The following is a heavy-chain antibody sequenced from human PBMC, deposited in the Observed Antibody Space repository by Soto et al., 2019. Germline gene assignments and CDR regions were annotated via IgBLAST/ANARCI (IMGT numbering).Heavy chain of an antibody. CDR1: GYTFSDYY. V-gene: IGHV1-2*02. CDR3: ARGPRTQLWFPSVY. Sequence: QVQLVQSGAEVQKPGTSVKVSCKASGYTFSDYYLHWVRQAPGQGLEWRGWISPKSGGTHFAPKFEGRVTLTTDTSISTAFMEVRRLSSADTAVYYCARGPRTQLWFPSVYWGQGTLVTVSS. D-gene: IGHD5-18*01. J-gene: IGHJ4*02. CDR2: ISPKSGGT.